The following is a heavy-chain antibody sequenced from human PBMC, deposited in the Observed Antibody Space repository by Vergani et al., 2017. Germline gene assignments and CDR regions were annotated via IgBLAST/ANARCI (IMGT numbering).Heavy chain of an antibody. CDR1: GFSLSTSGVG. Sequence: QITLKESGPTLVKPTQTLTLTCTFSGFSLSTSGVGVGWIRQPPGKALEWLALIYWNDDKRYSPSLKSRLTITKDTSKNQVVLTMTNMDPVDTATYYCAHSWLYIGDYRMYYFDYWGQGTLVTVSS. J-gene: IGHJ4*02. D-gene: IGHD4-17*01. CDR2: IYWNDDK. CDR3: AHSWLYIGDYRMYYFDY. V-gene: IGHV2-5*01.